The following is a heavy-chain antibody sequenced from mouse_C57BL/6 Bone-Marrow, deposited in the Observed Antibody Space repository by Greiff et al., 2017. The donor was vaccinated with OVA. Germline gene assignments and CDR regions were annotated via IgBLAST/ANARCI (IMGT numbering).Heavy chain of an antibody. CDR2: ISRGGDYI. CDR3: TRSFRYAMDY. Sequence: DVKLVESGEGLVKPGGSLKLSCAASGFTFSSYAMSWVRQTPEKRLEWVAYISRGGDYIYYADTVKGRFTITRDKAMNTLYLQMSSLKSEDTAMYYFTRSFRYAMDYWGQGTSVTVSS. CDR1: GFTFSSYA. V-gene: IGHV5-9-1*02. J-gene: IGHJ4*01.